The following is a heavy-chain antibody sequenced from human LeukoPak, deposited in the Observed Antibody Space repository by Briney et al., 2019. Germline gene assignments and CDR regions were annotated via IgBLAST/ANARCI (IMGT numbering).Heavy chain of an antibody. CDR2: IRHSGST. J-gene: IGHJ5*02. Sequence: SETLSLTCAVYGGSFSGYYWSWIRQPPGKGLEWIGEIRHSGSTNYNPSLKSRVTISVDTSKNQFSLKLSSVTAADTAVYYCASGRAAAGPNWFDPWGQGTLVTVSS. D-gene: IGHD6-13*01. V-gene: IGHV4-34*01. CDR1: GGSFSGYY. CDR3: ASGRAAAGPNWFDP.